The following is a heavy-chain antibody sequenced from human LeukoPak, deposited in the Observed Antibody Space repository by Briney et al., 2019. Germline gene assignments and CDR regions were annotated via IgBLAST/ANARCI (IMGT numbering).Heavy chain of an antibody. CDR1: GYTFTSYG. V-gene: IGHV1-18*01. D-gene: IGHD3-10*01. Sequence: ASVKVSCKASGYTFTSYGISWARQAPGQGLEWMGWISAYNGNTNYAQKLQGRVTMTTDTSTSTAYMELRSLRSDDTAVYYCARDRGWLTTMVRGVMDYWGQGTLVTVSS. J-gene: IGHJ4*02. CDR2: ISAYNGNT. CDR3: ARDRGWLTTMVRGVMDY.